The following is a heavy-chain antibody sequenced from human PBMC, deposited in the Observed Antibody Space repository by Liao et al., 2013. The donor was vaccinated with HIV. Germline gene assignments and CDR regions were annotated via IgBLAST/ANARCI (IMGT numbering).Heavy chain of an antibody. CDR3: ARAYYDSSGLTFDI. D-gene: IGHD3-22*01. J-gene: IGHJ3*02. V-gene: IGHV4-59*10. CDR2: MYTSGRT. CDR1: GASIDDYY. Sequence: QVQLQQWGAGLLKPSETLSLTCIVSGASIDDYYWSWVRQPAGEGPVWIGHMYTSGRTTYNPSLQGRVTISVDTSKNQFSLKLRSVTAADTAVYYCARAYYDSSGLTFDIWGQGTMVTVSS.